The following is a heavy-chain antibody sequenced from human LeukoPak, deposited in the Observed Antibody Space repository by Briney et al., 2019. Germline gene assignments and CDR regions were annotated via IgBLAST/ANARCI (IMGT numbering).Heavy chain of an antibody. Sequence: PSETLSLTCAVSGYSISSGYYWGWIRPPPGKGLEWIGGIYHSGSTYYNRCFKSRVTISVDTSKNQFALKLSSVTAADTAVYYCARHVEEGWDAFDIWGQGTMVTVSS. V-gene: IGHV4-38-2*01. J-gene: IGHJ3*02. CDR3: ARHVEEGWDAFDI. CDR1: GYSISSGYY. CDR2: IYHSGST.